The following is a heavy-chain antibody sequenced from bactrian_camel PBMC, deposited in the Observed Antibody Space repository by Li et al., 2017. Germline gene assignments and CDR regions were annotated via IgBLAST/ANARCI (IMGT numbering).Heavy chain of an antibody. D-gene: IGHD6*01. CDR3: AATPYGGSWLASLYCHLGREYNY. V-gene: IGHV3S1*01. CDR2: IYTGDDST. J-gene: IGHJ4*01. CDR1: GIQRKDYC. Sequence: HVQLVESGGGSVQAGGSLTLSCTASGIQRKDYCLGWFRQHPGKDRVRVAAIYTGDDSTYYSDFAEDRFAIFHDNAKKTLTLQMNNLKPEDTAVYYCAATPYGGSWLASLYCHLGREYNYWGQGTQVTVS.